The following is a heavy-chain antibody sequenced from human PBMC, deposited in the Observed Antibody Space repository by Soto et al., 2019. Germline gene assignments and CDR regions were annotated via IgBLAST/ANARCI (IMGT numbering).Heavy chain of an antibody. CDR2: FIPVFTTA. CDR3: GRDGVDVSRTTVRHGALDI. Sequence: QVQLVQSGPEVKKPGSSVQVSCKASGGSFSTYGISWVRQAPGQGLEWMGGFIPVFTTAKYAQKFQGRVSITADESTYTAYMEVSSLRSEDTAVYFCGRDGVDVSRTTVRHGALDIWGQGTVVTVSS. V-gene: IGHV1-69*01. CDR1: GGSFSTYG. D-gene: IGHD4-17*01. J-gene: IGHJ3*02.